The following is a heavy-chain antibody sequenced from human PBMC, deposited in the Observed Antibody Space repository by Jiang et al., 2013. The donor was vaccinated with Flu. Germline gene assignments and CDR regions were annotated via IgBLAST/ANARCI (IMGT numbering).Heavy chain of an antibody. CDR2: VYHSGST. CDR1: GYSISSGYY. V-gene: IGHV4-38-2*02. J-gene: IGHJ2*01. Sequence: SLTCTVSGYSISSGYYWGWIRQPPGKGLEWIGSVYHSGSTYYNPSLKSRVTISVDTSNNQFSLKLSSVTAADTAVYYCARDADYGDYVIWYFDLWGRGTLVTVSS. D-gene: IGHD4-17*01. CDR3: ARDADYGDYVIWYFDL.